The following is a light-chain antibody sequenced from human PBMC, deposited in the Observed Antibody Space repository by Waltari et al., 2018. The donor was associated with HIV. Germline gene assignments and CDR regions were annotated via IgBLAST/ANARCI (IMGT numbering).Light chain of an antibody. V-gene: IGKV2-28*01. CDR2: FGS. CDR1: QSVLHSNGYNY. J-gene: IGKJ3*01. Sequence: DMVMTQSPRSVSGTPGEPASISCRSSQSVLHSNGYNYLDWYLPKPGQSLQLLFSFGSNRASAVPARFSGSGSGTDFTLNISRVEADDVGVYYCMQALQTPFPFGPGTKVDIK. CDR3: MQALQTPFP.